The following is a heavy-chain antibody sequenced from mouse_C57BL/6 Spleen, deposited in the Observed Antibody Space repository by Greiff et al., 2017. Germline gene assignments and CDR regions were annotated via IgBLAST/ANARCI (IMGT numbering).Heavy chain of an antibody. J-gene: IGHJ1*03. Sequence: VQLQESGPELVKPGASVKISCKASGYAFSSSWMNWVKQRPGKGLEWIGRIYPGDGVTNYNGKFKGKATLTADKASSTAYMQLSSLTSEDSAVYFCAREDYGNPVLDVWGTGTTVTVSS. CDR2: IYPGDGVT. D-gene: IGHD2-1*01. CDR1: GYAFSSSW. CDR3: AREDYGNPVLDV. V-gene: IGHV1-82*01.